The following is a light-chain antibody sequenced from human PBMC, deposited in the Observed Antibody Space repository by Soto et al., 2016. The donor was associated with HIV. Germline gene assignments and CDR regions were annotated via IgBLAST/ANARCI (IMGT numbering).Light chain of an antibody. Sequence: IRMTQFPSTLSASIGDRVTTTCRASQSVSVWLAWYQQKPGKAPNLLIFKTSTLEVGVPSRFSGSGSGTDFTLTLSSVQPDDVGTYYCQQYNTVPWTFGQGTRVDIK. CDR3: QQYNTVPWT. J-gene: IGKJ1*01. V-gene: IGKV1-5*03. CDR1: QSVSVW. CDR2: KTS.